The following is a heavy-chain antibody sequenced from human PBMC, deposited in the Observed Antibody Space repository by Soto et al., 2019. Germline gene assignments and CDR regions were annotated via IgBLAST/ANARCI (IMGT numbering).Heavy chain of an antibody. J-gene: IGHJ3*01. CDR1: GFTFSSYT. CDR2: VSGSGASK. V-gene: IGHV3-23*01. D-gene: IGHD4-4*01. CDR3: AITRPYDGISSHSNGFNF. Sequence: LRLSCAASGFTFSSYTMNWVRQSPGKGLEWVSGVSGSGASKYSADSVQGRFTISSDNSNNTLFLQLNSLRAEDTAVYYCAITRPYDGISSHSNGFNFWGRGTMVTVSS.